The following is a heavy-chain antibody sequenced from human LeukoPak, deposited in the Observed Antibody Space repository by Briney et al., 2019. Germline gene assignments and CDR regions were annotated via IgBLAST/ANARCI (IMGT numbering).Heavy chain of an antibody. J-gene: IGHJ4*02. CDR3: ARGIRYRGNSDY. V-gene: IGHV4-34*01. CDR2: INHSGST. D-gene: IGHD4-23*01. Sequence: SETLSLTCAVYGGSFSGYYWSWIRQPPGKGLEWIGEINHSGSTNYNPSLKSRVTISVDTSKNQFSLKLSSVTAADTAVYYCARGIRYRGNSDYWGQGTLVTVSS. CDR1: GGSFSGYY.